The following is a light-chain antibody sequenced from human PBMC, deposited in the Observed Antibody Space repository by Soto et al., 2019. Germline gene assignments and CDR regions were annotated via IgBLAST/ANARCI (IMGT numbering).Light chain of an antibody. Sequence: DIVMTQSPDSLAVSLGERATINCKSSQSVLYSSNNKKYLAWYQHKPGQPPKLLIYWASSRESGVPDRFSGSGSGTDFTLTISSLQAEDVAVYYCQQYYSFPLTFGGGTKVEIK. CDR2: WAS. J-gene: IGKJ4*01. CDR3: QQYYSFPLT. CDR1: QSVLYSSNNKKY. V-gene: IGKV4-1*01.